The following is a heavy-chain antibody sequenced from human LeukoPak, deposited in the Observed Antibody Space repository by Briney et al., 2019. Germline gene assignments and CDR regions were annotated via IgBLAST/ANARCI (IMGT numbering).Heavy chain of an antibody. Sequence: PGGSLRLSCAASGFTFSSHSMNWVRQAPGKGLEWVSSISSSSSYIYYADSVKGRFTISRDNAKNSLYPQMNSLRAEDTAVYYCARGGGGSSSCDYWGQGTLVTVSS. CDR1: GFTFSSHS. J-gene: IGHJ4*02. D-gene: IGHD6-13*01. CDR3: ARGGGGSSSCDY. CDR2: ISSSSSYI. V-gene: IGHV3-21*01.